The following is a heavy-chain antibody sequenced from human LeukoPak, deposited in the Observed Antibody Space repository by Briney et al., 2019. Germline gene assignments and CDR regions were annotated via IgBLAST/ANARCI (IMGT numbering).Heavy chain of an antibody. CDR1: GYTFTSYG. V-gene: IGHV1-18*04. D-gene: IGHD1-1*01. Sequence: ASVEVSCKASGYTFTSYGISWVRRAPGQGLEWMGWISAYNGNTNYAQKLQGRVTMTTDTSTSTAYMELRSLGSDDTAVYYCARDSDNWNDFDYWGQGTLVTVSS. CDR2: ISAYNGNT. CDR3: ARDSDNWNDFDY. J-gene: IGHJ4*02.